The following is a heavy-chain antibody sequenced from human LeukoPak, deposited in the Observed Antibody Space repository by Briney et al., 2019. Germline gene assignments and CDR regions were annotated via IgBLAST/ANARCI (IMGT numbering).Heavy chain of an antibody. J-gene: IGHJ4*02. CDR1: GGSISATSY. Sequence: PSETLSLTCTVSGGSISATSYWGWIRQPPGMGLEWIGTIDHSGNTIPTPSLKDRVTISVDTSKKQCSLNLNSVTATDTAVYYCATHTPGTMYSYWGQGTLVTVSS. V-gene: IGHV4-39*01. CDR3: ATHTPGTMYSY. D-gene: IGHD1-7*01. CDR2: IDHSGNT.